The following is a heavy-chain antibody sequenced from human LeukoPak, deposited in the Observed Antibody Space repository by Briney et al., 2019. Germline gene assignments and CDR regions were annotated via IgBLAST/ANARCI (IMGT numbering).Heavy chain of an antibody. CDR3: ARSALERLSGYLFDY. D-gene: IGHD3-3*01. CDR1: GGSISSSSYN. J-gene: IGHJ4*02. Sequence: NPSETLSLTCTVSGGSISSSSYNWSWIRQPPGKGLEWIGEINHSGSTNYNPSLKSRVTISVDTSKNQFSLKLSSVTAADTAVYYCARSALERLSGYLFDYWGQGTLVTVSS. V-gene: IGHV4-39*07. CDR2: INHSGST.